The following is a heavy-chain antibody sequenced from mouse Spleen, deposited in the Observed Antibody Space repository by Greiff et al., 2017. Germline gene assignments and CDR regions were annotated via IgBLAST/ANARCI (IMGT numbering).Heavy chain of an antibody. CDR3: AREEIRKGFAY. V-gene: IGHV1-54*01. Sequence: QVQLQQSGAELVRPGTSVKVSCKASGYAFTNYLIEWVKQRPGQGLEWIGVINPGSGGTNYNEKFKGKATLTADKSSSTAYMQLSSLTSEDSAVYFCAREEIRKGFAYWGQGTLVTVSA. J-gene: IGHJ3*01. CDR2: INPGSGGT. CDR1: GYAFTNYL.